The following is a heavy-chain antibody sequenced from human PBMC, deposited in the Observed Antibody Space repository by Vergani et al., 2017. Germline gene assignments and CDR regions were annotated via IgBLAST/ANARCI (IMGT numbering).Heavy chain of an antibody. CDR1: GITFSDYA. D-gene: IGHD3-10*01. CDR3: ASARSIWFGPEY. CDR2: ISASRGST. J-gene: IGHJ4*02. V-gene: IGHV3-23*04. Sequence: EVQLVESGGGLVQPGGSLRLSCASSGITFSDYAVAWVRQAPGKGLEWVSLISASRGSTYYADSVKGRFTISRDNSKNTSYVQMNNLRGDDTAVYYCASARSIWFGPEYWGQGTLVTVSS.